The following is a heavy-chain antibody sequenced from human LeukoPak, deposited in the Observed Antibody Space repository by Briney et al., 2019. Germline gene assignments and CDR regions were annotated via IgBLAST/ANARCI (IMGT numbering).Heavy chain of an antibody. CDR3: ARHRYYDTSGYSSYWYFDL. Sequence: GESLKISCKGSGYSFTNYWIGWVRQMPGKRLEWMGIIFPADSDTRYSPSFQGQVTISADKSISTAYLQWSSLKASDTAMYYCARHRYYDTSGYSSYWYFDLWGRGTLVTVSS. CDR2: IFPADSDT. V-gene: IGHV5-51*01. D-gene: IGHD3-22*01. J-gene: IGHJ2*01. CDR1: GYSFTNYW.